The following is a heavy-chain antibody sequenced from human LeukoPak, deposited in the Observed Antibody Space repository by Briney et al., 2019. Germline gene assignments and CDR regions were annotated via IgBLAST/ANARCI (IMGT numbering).Heavy chain of an antibody. CDR1: GYTFTSYG. Sequence: ASVKVSCKASGYTFTSYGISWVRQAPGQGLEWMGWISAYNGNTNYAQKLQGRVTMTTDTSTSTAYMELSSLRSEDTAVYYCARDRPYDSSGSNAFDIWGQGTMVTVSS. J-gene: IGHJ3*02. D-gene: IGHD3-22*01. CDR3: ARDRPYDSSGSNAFDI. CDR2: ISAYNGNT. V-gene: IGHV1-18*01.